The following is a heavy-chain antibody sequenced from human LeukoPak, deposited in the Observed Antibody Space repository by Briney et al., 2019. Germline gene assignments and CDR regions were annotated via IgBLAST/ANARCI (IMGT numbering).Heavy chain of an antibody. D-gene: IGHD3-10*01. CDR2: ISNSGATI. V-gene: IGHV3-48*02. CDR1: QVTFSSYS. Sequence: GGSLRFSCTAASQVTFSSYSMNWVRQAPGKGLEWVAYISNSGATINYADSVKGRFTISRDNAKKSVYLQMNSLRDEDTALYYCASDGGSWGQGILVTVSS. CDR3: ASDGGS. J-gene: IGHJ5*02.